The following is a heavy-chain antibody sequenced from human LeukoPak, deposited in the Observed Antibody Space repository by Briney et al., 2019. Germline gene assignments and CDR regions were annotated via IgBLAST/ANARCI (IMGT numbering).Heavy chain of an antibody. CDR2: ISGSGGST. V-gene: IGHV3-23*01. CDR3: SKGFGPQLESSRLIDY. J-gene: IGHJ4*02. CDR1: GFTFRSYA. D-gene: IGHD3-16*01. Sequence: GGSLRLFCAASGFTFRSYAMSWVRQAPGKGLEWVSAISGSGGSTYYADSVKGRFTISRANSKNTLYLQMNSLRAEDTAVYYCSKGFGPQLESSRLIDYWGQGTLVTVSS.